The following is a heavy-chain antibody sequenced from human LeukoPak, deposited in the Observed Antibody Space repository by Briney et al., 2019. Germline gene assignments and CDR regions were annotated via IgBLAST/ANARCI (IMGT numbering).Heavy chain of an antibody. J-gene: IGHJ3*02. D-gene: IGHD3-16*02. CDR3: ARQSYVGGSYRPDDAFDI. CDR2: INCYNGNT. Sequence: GASVKVSCKASGYTFTSYGISWVRQAPEQGLEWMGWINCYNGNTKYAQKVQGRVTMTTDTSTTTAYMELRSLRSDDTAVYHCARQSYVGGSYRPDDAFDIWGQGTVVTVST. V-gene: IGHV1-18*01. CDR1: GYTFTSYG.